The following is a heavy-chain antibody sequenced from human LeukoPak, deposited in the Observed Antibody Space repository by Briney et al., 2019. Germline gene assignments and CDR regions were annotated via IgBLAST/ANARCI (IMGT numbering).Heavy chain of an antibody. CDR1: GYSFTSYW. CDR2: IYPGDSDT. V-gene: IGHV5-51*01. J-gene: IGHJ6*02. CDR3: AGAGRSGWLYYYYGMDV. Sequence: GESLKISCKGSGYSFTSYWIGWVRQMPGKGLEWMGIIYPGDSDTRYSPSFQGQVTISADKSISTAYLQWSSLKASDTAMYYCAGAGRSGWLYYYYGMDVWGQGTTVTVSS. D-gene: IGHD6-19*01.